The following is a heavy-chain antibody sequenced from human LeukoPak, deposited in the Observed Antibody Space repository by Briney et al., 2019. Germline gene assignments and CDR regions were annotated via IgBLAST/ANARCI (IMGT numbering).Heavy chain of an antibody. CDR2: LSSSGSAF. D-gene: IGHD3-3*01. CDR1: GFTFRSYE. V-gene: IGHV3-48*03. CDR3: ARSARLMKGVVEVTALDD. Sequence: GGSLRLSCEDSGFTFRSYEMNWVRQAPGKGLEWIAYLSSSGSAFSHADSVKGRFTIARDNAKNSVYLEMNSLRADDTAVYYCARSARLMKGVVEVTALDDWGQGTLVTVPS. J-gene: IGHJ4*02.